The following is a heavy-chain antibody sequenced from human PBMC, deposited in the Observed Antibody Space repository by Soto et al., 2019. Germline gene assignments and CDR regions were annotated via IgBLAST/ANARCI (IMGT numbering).Heavy chain of an antibody. CDR2: ISYDGGET. V-gene: IGHV3-30*03. D-gene: IGHD4-4*01. CDR1: GFIFSNNG. Sequence: GGSLRLSCAGSGFIFSNNGMHWVRQAPGKGLEWVAFISYDGGETFYADAVKGRFTISRDNSKSTLFLHMNSLKKEDTAVYYCAITSVADESFDYWGQGTLVTVYS. J-gene: IGHJ4*02. CDR3: AITSVADESFDY.